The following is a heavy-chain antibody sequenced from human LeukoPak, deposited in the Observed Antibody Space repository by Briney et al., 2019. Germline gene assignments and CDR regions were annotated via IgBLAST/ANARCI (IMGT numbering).Heavy chain of an antibody. CDR2: INHSGST. CDR1: GGSISSYY. V-gene: IGHV4-34*01. CDR3: ARGAQSRWYGSGSYSTYYFDY. Sequence: SETLSLTCTVSGGSISSYYWSWIRQPPGKGLEWIGEINHSGSTNYNPSLKSRVTISVDTSKNQSSLKLSSVTAADTAVYYCARGAQSRWYGSGSYSTYYFDYWGQGTLVTVSS. D-gene: IGHD3-10*01. J-gene: IGHJ4*02.